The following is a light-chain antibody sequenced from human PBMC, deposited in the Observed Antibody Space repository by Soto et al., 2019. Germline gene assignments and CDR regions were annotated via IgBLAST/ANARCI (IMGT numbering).Light chain of an antibody. Sequence: QSALTQPASVSGSPGQSIAISCTGSSSDVGGYKDVSWYQQHPGKAPKLMIYDVSNRPSGVSDRFSGSKSGNTASLTISGLQSEDEADYYCSSYTSSNSYVFGTGTKLTVL. J-gene: IGLJ1*01. CDR2: DVS. V-gene: IGLV2-14*03. CDR1: SSDVGGYKD. CDR3: SSYTSSNSYV.